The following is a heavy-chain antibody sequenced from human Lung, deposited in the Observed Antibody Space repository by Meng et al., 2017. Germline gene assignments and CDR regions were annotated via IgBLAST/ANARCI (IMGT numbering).Heavy chain of an antibody. CDR2: LGAHDGDT. Sequence: QVQPVQSGPEVKKPGAAVKVSCKASGYTFTGYGVSWVRQAPGQGLEWMAWLGAHDGDTSHAPKFQGRVTVSADRPTATAYMELRSLRSDDTAVYYCARGTPGRSYSDYWGQGTLVTVSS. CDR1: GYTFTGYG. J-gene: IGHJ4*02. D-gene: IGHD3-10*01. CDR3: ARGTPGRSYSDY. V-gene: IGHV1-18*01.